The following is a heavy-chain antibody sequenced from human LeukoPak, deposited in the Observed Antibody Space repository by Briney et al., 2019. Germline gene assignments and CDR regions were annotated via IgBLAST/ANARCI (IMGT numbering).Heavy chain of an antibody. J-gene: IGHJ4*02. CDR2: ISSSSSYI. Sequence: GGTLRLSCAASRFTFSSYSMNWVRQAPGKGLEWVSSISSSSSYIYYADSVKGRFTISRDNAKNSLYLQMNSLRAEDTAVYYCARAAAAPEGYWGQGTLVTVSS. CDR3: ARAAAAPEGY. CDR1: RFTFSSYS. D-gene: IGHD6-13*01. V-gene: IGHV3-21*01.